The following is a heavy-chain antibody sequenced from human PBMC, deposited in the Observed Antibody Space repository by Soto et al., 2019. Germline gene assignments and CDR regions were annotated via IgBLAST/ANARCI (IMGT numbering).Heavy chain of an antibody. Sequence: ASVKVSCKASGYTFTSYGISWVRQAPGQGLEWKGWMNPNTGNSGYAQKFQGRVTMTSDTSISTAHMELSSLRSEDTAVYYCARRAETNGWNGFGADKYYFDFWGQGTLVTVSS. CDR2: MNPNTGNS. CDR1: GYTFTSYG. J-gene: IGHJ4*02. CDR3: ARRAETNGWNGFGADKYYFDF. D-gene: IGHD1-1*01. V-gene: IGHV1-8*02.